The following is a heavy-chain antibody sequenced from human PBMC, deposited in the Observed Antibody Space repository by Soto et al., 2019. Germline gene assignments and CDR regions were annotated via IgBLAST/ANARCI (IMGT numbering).Heavy chain of an antibody. J-gene: IGHJ6*02. CDR3: TRATFDV. Sequence: PGGSLRLSCAATGFDFTTCAMHWVRQTPDKGLEWVAIIWFDGIKEFYAESVRGRFTISIDTSKNTVFLQMNNVRAEDTALYYCTRATFDVWGQGTTVTVSS. CDR2: IWFDGIKE. V-gene: IGHV3-33*01. CDR1: GFDFTTCA.